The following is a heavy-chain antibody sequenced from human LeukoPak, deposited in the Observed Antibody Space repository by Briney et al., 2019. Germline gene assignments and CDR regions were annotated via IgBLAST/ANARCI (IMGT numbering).Heavy chain of an antibody. Sequence: GGSLRLSCTASGFIFGCSGLSLVRQAPGKGLESVGFITSKDNGGTTVYAASVKGRFTISRDDSKSIAYLQMNSLKTEDTALYSCTVFDYWGQGTLVTVSS. V-gene: IGHV3-49*04. CDR1: GFIFGCSG. CDR2: ITSKDNGGTT. CDR3: TVFDY. J-gene: IGHJ4*02.